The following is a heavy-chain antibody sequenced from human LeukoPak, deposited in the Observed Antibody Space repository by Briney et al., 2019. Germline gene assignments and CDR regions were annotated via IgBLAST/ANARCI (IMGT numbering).Heavy chain of an antibody. CDR3: ARGGCTSCFAYGLDV. V-gene: IGHV1-8*01. J-gene: IGHJ6*02. CDR2: MNPNSGNT. CDR1: GYTFTSYD. D-gene: IGHD2-2*01. Sequence: GASVTVSCKASGYTFTSYDINWVRQAPGQGLEWVAWMNPNSGNTDYAQKFQGRVTMTRNTSISTAYMELSSLRSDDTAVYYCARGGCTSCFAYGLDVWGQGTTVTVSS.